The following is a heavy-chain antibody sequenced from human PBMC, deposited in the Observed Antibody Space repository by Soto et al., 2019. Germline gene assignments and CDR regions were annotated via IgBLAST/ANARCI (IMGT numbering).Heavy chain of an antibody. Sequence: GSLRLSCAASGFTFSSYAMSWVRQAPGKGLEWVSAISGSGGSTYYADSVKGRFTISRDNSKNTLYLQMNSLRAEDTAVYYCAKIYQYYDFWSGYYGFDYWGQGTLVTVSS. CDR3: AKIYQYYDFWSGYYGFDY. D-gene: IGHD3-3*01. J-gene: IGHJ4*02. CDR2: ISGSGGST. CDR1: GFTFSSYA. V-gene: IGHV3-23*01.